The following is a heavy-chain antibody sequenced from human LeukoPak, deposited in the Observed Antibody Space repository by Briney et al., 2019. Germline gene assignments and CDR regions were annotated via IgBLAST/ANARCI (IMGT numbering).Heavy chain of an antibody. CDR2: IYSSGST. Sequence: SETLSLTCTVSGGSISSYYWSWIRQPAGKGLEWIGCIYSSGSTNYNPSLKSRVTMSVDTSKNQFSLILPSVTAAHTAVYYCARGRRGNYVQDYWGQGTLVTVSS. V-gene: IGHV4-4*07. J-gene: IGHJ4*02. D-gene: IGHD1-26*01. CDR3: ARGRRGNYVQDY. CDR1: GGSISSYY.